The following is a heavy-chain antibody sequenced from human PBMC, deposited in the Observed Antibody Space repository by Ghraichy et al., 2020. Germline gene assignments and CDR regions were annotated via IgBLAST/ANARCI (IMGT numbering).Heavy chain of an antibody. J-gene: IGHJ6*03. CDR1: GGSISSYY. D-gene: IGHD3-3*01. Sequence: SETLSLTCTVSGGSISSYYWSWIRQPAGKGLEWIGRIYTSGSTNYNPSLKSRVTMSVDTSKNQFSLKLSSVTAADTAVYYCARGGDFWSGYYPGGYYYYYMYVWGKGTTVTVSS. CDR3: ARGGDFWSGYYPGGYYYYYMYV. CDR2: IYTSGST. V-gene: IGHV4-4*07.